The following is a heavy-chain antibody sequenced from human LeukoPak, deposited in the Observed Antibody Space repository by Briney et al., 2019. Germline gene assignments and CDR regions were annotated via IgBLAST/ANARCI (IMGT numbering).Heavy chain of an antibody. J-gene: IGHJ6*03. Sequence: PSETLSLTCTVSGGSISSYYWRWIRQPAGKGLEWIGRIYTSGSTNYNPSLKSRVTMSVDTSKNQFSLKLSSVTAADTAVYYCARDIRIGTVTTLQSYMDVWGKGTTVTVSS. V-gene: IGHV4-4*07. CDR2: IYTSGST. CDR3: ARDIRIGTVTTLQSYMDV. D-gene: IGHD4-17*01. CDR1: GGSISSYY.